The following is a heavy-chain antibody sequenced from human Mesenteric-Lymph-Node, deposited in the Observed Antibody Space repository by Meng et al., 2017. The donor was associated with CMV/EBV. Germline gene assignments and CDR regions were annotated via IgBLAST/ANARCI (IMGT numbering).Heavy chain of an antibody. D-gene: IGHD3-3*01. CDR2: ISYGGRTI. J-gene: IGHJ3*02. CDR3: ARVGVTIFGVVTGAFDI. V-gene: IGHV3-48*03. Sequence: LSLTCAASGFTFSSYEMTWVRQAPGKGLEWVSYISYGGRTIYYADSVEGRFTISRDDAKNSLYLQMNSLRAEDTAVYYCARVGVTIFGVVTGAFDIWGQGTVVTVSS. CDR1: GFTFSSYE.